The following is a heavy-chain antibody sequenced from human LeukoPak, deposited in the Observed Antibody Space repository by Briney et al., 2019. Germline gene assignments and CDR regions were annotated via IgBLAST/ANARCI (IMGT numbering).Heavy chain of an antibody. J-gene: IGHJ4*02. CDR3: ASTQPGMLCSGTSCSLDY. D-gene: IGHD2-2*01. CDR1: GFTVSSNY. V-gene: IGHV3-53*01. CDR2: IYRGGNT. Sequence: GGSLRLSCAASGFTVSSNYMSWVRQAPGKGLECVSVIYRGGNTFYADSVRGRFTISRDTSKNTLYLQMNSLRAEDTAVYYCASTQPGMLCSGTSCSLDYWGQGTLVTVSS.